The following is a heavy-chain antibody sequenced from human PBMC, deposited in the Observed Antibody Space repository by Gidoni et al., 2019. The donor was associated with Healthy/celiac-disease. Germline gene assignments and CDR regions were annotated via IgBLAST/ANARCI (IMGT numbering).Heavy chain of an antibody. CDR3: ARDLDTIFGVVKNWFDP. J-gene: IGHJ5*02. Sequence: QVQLVQSGAEVKKPGAQVKVSAKASGYTFPSYGISWVRQAPGQGLEWMGWISAYNGNTNYAQKLQGRVTMTTDTSTSTAYMELRSLRSDDTAVYYCARDLDTIFGVVKNWFDPWGQGTLVTVSS. D-gene: IGHD3-3*01. V-gene: IGHV1-18*01. CDR1: GYTFPSYG. CDR2: ISAYNGNT.